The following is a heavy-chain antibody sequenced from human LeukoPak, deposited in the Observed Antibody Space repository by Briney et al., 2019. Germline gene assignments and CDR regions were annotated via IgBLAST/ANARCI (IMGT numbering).Heavy chain of an antibody. V-gene: IGHV4-59*10. CDR1: GGSFSSYY. J-gene: IGHJ3*02. D-gene: IGHD2-21*02. CDR3: ASIVVVTAADPSDAFDI. CDR2: IYTSGST. Sequence: SETLSLTCAVYGGSFSSYYWSWIRQPAGKGLEWIGRIYTSGSTNYNPSLKSRVTMSVDTSKNQFSLKLSSVTAADTAVYYCASIVVVTAADPSDAFDIWGQGTMVTVSS.